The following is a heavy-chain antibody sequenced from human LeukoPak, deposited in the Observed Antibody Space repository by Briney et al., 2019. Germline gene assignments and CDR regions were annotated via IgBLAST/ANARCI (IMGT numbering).Heavy chain of an antibody. CDR3: ASTQQWLAFDY. Sequence: SETLSHSCSVSGGSISSYYWGWIRQPPGMALEWIGCFYNSGSTNYNPSLKSRATTSVDTSKNQLTLRLSSVTAADTAVYYCASTQQWLAFDYWGQGILVAVSS. D-gene: IGHD6-19*01. CDR1: GGSISSYY. V-gene: IGHV4-59*01. CDR2: FYNSGST. J-gene: IGHJ4*02.